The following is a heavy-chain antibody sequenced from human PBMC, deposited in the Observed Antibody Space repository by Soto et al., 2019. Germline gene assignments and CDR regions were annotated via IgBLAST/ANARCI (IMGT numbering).Heavy chain of an antibody. CDR2: IIPIFGTA. D-gene: IGHD5-12*01. J-gene: IGHJ4*02. CDR1: GGTFSSYA. CDR3: ARGLIVATTNYYFDY. Sequence: EASGKVSCKASGGTFSSYAISWVRQAPGQGLEWMGGIIPIFGTANYAQKFQGRATITADESTSTAYMELSSLRSEDTAVYYCARGLIVATTNYYFDYWGQGTLVTVSS. V-gene: IGHV1-69*13.